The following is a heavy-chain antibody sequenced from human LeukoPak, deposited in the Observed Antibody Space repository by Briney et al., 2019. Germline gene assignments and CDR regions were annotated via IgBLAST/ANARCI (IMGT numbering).Heavy chain of an antibody. CDR3: ARGGETYYDFWSGYYFDY. J-gene: IGHJ4*02. V-gene: IGHV3-7*01. Sequence: GGSPRLSCAASGFTFSSYWMSWVRQAPGKGLEWVANIKQDGSEKYYVDSVKGRFTISRDNAKNSLYLQMNSLRAEDTAVYYCARGGETYYDFWSGYYFDYWGQGTLVTVSS. CDR2: IKQDGSEK. D-gene: IGHD3-3*01. CDR1: GFTFSSYW.